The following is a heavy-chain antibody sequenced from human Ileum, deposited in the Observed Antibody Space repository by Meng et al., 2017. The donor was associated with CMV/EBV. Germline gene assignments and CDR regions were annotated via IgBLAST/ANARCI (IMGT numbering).Heavy chain of an antibody. CDR2: INHSGST. V-gene: IGHV4-34*01. J-gene: IGHJ4*02. Sequence: TRSLTCAVYGGSFSAYYWSWIRQPPGKGLEWIGEINHSGSTNYNPSLKSRVTISVDTSKNQFSLKLSSVTAADTAVYYCARGYTSGYWGQGTLVTVSS. CDR3: ARGYTSGY. D-gene: IGHD3-10*01. CDR1: GGSFSAYY.